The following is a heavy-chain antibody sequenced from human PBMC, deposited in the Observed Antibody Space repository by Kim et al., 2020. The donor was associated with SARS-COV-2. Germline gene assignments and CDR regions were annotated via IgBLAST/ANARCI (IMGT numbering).Heavy chain of an antibody. V-gene: IGHV4-34*01. CDR1: GGSFSGYY. J-gene: IGHJ5*02. D-gene: IGHD6-13*01. Sequence: SETLSLTCAVYGGSFSGYYWSWIRQPPGKGLEWIGEINHSGSTNYNPSLKSRVTISVDTSKNQFSLKLSSVTAADTAVYYCARVPTPGIAAAGLRWFDPWGQGTLVTVSS. CDR2: INHSGST. CDR3: ARVPTPGIAAAGLRWFDP.